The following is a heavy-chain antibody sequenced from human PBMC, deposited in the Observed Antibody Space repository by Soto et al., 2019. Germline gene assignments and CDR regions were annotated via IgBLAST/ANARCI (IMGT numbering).Heavy chain of an antibody. J-gene: IGHJ4*02. Sequence: EVQLLESGGGLVQPGESLRLSCAASGFTFSSYAMSWARQAPGKGLEWVSSIGVSSDAYYADSVKGRFTISRDNSRNTLYLQMNGLRAEDTALYYCAKNYFFDSWGQGTVVTVSS. CDR3: AKNYFFDS. CDR2: IGVSSDA. V-gene: IGHV3-23*01. CDR1: GFTFSSYA.